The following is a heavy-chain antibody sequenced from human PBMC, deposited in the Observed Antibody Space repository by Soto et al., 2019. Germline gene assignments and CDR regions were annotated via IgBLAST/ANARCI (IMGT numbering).Heavy chain of an antibody. CDR3: AAGYTTGPDAFDI. V-gene: IGHV5-51*01. CDR1: GYNFANYW. CDR2: IFPGDSDT. J-gene: IGHJ3*02. D-gene: IGHD6-13*01. Sequence: ESLKISCKGSGYNFANYWIGWVRQMPGKGLEWMGMIFPGDSDTKNSPSLQGQITMSVDKSDSSAYLQWRSLKASDTAMYYCAAGYTTGPDAFDIWGQGTMVTVSS.